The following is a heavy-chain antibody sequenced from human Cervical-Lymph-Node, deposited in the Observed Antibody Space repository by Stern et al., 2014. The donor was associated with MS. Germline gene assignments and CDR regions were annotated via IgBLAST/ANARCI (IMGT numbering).Heavy chain of an antibody. Sequence: EVQLVESGGGLVQPGESLRLSCVASGFTFRRFWMHWVRQAPGKGLVWVSRINRVGDISNYADSVKGRFTISRDNAKNTLYLQMNSLRADDTAVYYCTTLPFTVTNASYTYGMDVWGQGTTVTVSS. CDR2: INRVGDIS. D-gene: IGHD4-17*01. CDR3: TTLPFTVTNASYTYGMDV. CDR1: GFTFRRFW. J-gene: IGHJ6*02. V-gene: IGHV3-74*01.